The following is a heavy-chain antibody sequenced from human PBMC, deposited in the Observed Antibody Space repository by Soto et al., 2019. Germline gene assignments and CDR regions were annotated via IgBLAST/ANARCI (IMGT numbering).Heavy chain of an antibody. CDR3: ARDPYDDSSGYPLSQH. CDR1: GGTFSSYA. Sequence: GASVKVSCKASGGTFSSYAISWVRQAPGQGLEWMGGIIPIFGTANYAQKFQGRVTITADESTSTAYMELSSLRSEDTAVYYRARDPYDDSSGYPLSQHWGQGTLVTVSS. J-gene: IGHJ1*01. V-gene: IGHV1-69*13. CDR2: IIPIFGTA. D-gene: IGHD3-22*01.